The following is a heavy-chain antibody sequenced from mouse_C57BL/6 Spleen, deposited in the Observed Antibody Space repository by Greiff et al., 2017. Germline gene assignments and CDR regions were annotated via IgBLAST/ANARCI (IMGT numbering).Heavy chain of an antibody. J-gene: IGHJ2*01. CDR2: IYPGDGDT. CDR1: GYAFSSYW. D-gene: IGHD3-2*02. CDR3: ARRMAAQATVFDY. Sequence: QVTLKVSGAELVKPGASVKISCKASGYAFSSYWMNWVKQRPGKGLEWIGQIYPGDGDTNYNGKFKGKATLTADKSSSTAYMQLSSLTSEDSAVYFCARRMAAQATVFDYWGQGTTLTVSS. V-gene: IGHV1-80*01.